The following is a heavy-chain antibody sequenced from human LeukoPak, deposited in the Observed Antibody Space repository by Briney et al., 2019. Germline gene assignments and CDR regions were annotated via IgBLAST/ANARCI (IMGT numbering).Heavy chain of an antibody. V-gene: IGHV4-59*08. D-gene: IGHD4-17*01. CDR3: ARRRRVTVTKGGDYFDY. J-gene: IGHJ4*02. Sequence: PSETLSLTCTVSGGSISSYYWSWIRQPRWKGLEWIGYIYYSGSTNYNPSLKSRVTISVDTSKNQFSLKLSSVTAADTAVYYCARRRRVTVTKGGDYFDYWGQGTLVTVSS. CDR1: GGSISSYY. CDR2: IYYSGST.